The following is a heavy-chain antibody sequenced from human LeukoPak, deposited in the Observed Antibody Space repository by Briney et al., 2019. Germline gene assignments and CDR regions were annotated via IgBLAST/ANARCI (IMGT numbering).Heavy chain of an antibody. CDR3: ARVKTGRPPAARVGYFDY. Sequence: ASVKVSCKASGYTFTGYYMHWVRQAPGQGLEWMGWINPNSGGTNYAQKFQGRVTMTRDTSISTAYMELSRLRSDDTAAYYCARVKTGRPPAARVGYFDYWGQGTLVTVSS. CDR2: INPNSGGT. CDR1: GYTFTGYY. D-gene: IGHD1-1*01. J-gene: IGHJ4*02. V-gene: IGHV1-2*02.